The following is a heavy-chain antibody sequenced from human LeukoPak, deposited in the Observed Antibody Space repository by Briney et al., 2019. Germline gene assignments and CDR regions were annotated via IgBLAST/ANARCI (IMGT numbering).Heavy chain of an antibody. J-gene: IGHJ4*02. CDR3: AGHTIGELNDY. CDR2: IYPDESNI. D-gene: IGHD3-10*01. CDR1: GYSFSNYW. Sequence: GESLKISCMGSGYSFSNYWIGWVRQMPGKGLEWMGIIYPDESNIRYSPSFQGQVTISVDKSISTAYLQWSSLKASDTAIYCAGHTIGELNDYWGQGTLVTVSS. V-gene: IGHV5-51*01.